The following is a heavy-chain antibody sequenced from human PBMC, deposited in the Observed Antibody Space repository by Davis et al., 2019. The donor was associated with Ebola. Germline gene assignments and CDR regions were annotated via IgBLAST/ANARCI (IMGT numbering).Heavy chain of an antibody. D-gene: IGHD3-10*01. CDR1: GGSISSDF. J-gene: IGHJ6*02. CDR2: IYYVGTT. CDR3: ARVRGTLARFYGMDV. Sequence: SETLSLTCNVSGGSISSDFWTWIRQPPGEGMEYIGYIYYVGTTDYNPSLKSRVTMSVDMSKNQFSLNLNSVTAADTAIYYCARVRGTLARFYGMDVWGQGTTVTVSS. V-gene: IGHV4-59*01.